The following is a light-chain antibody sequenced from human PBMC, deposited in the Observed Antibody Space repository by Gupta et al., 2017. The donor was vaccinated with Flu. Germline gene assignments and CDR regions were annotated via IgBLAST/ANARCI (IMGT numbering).Light chain of an antibody. V-gene: IGKV1-5*03. CDR2: KAS. Sequence: GDSVTITCRASQSITGWLAWYQQKPRKAPKLLIYKASSLESGVPSRFSGSGSGTEFTLTISSLQPDDFATYYCQQYNSYTGTFGQGTKVEIK. J-gene: IGKJ1*01. CDR1: QSITGW. CDR3: QQYNSYTGT.